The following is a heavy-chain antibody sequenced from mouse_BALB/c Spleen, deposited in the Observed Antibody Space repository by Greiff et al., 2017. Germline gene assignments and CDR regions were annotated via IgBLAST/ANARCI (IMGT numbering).Heavy chain of an antibody. J-gene: IGHJ1*01. CDR3: ARGVTTATWYFDV. CDR1: GYTFTSYW. CDR2: INPSTGYT. D-gene: IGHD1-2*01. Sequence: QVQLKQSGAELAKPGASVKMSCKASGYTFTSYWMHWVKQRPGQGLEWIGYINPSTGYTEYNQKFKDKATLTADKSSSTAYMQLSSLTSEDSAVYYCARGVTTATWYFDVWGAGTTVTVSS. V-gene: IGHV1-7*01.